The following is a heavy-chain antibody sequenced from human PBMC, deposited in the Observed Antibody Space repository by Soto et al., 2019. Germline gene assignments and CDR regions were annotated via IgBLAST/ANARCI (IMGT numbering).Heavy chain of an antibody. Sequence: GGSLRLSCAASGFTFNRYAIHWIRQAPGKGLEWVAVIYYDGSNKYYTASVKGRFTISRDNSKNTLYLQMNSLRAEDTAVYYCARDLTDYGDNGAFDIWGQGTMVTVSS. CDR3: ARDLTDYGDNGAFDI. J-gene: IGHJ3*02. V-gene: IGHV3-33*01. CDR1: GFTFNRYA. D-gene: IGHD4-17*01. CDR2: IYYDGSNK.